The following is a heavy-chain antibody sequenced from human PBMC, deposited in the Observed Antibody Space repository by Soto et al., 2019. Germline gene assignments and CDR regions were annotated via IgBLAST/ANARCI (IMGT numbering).Heavy chain of an antibody. D-gene: IGHD5-18*01. CDR1: GYTFTRYG. J-gene: IGHJ6*02. CDR2: ISAYNGNT. CDR3: ARLDSDYDYNYAMDV. V-gene: IGHV1-18*01. Sequence: QVPLVQSGAEVKKPGASVKVSCKASGYTFTRYGISWVRQAPGQGLEWVGWISAYNGNTNYAQKLQGRVTMTKDTSTSTVYMELRSLRSDHTAVYYCARLDSDYDYNYAMDVWGQGTTVTVSS.